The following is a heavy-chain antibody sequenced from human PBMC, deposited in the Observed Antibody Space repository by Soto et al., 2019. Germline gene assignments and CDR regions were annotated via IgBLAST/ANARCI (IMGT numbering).Heavy chain of an antibody. V-gene: IGHV1-69*12. CDR2: IIPIFSTP. CDR3: ARDKDRQQLGGNYDYGIDV. J-gene: IGHJ6*02. Sequence: QVQLVQSGAEVKKPGSSVTVSCKASGGTFGNSAISWVRQAPGQGLEWMGGIIPIFSTPDYAQKFQGRVTITADESTTTAYMELTILKSEDTAVYYCARDKDRQQLGGNYDYGIDVWGQGTTVTVSS. CDR1: GGTFGNSA. D-gene: IGHD2-15*01.